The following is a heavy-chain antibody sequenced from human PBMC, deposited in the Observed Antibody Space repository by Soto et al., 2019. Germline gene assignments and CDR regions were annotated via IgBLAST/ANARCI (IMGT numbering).Heavy chain of an antibody. D-gene: IGHD3-10*01. CDR3: ARDPHYYGSGSYYTGIHFDY. Sequence: GGSLRLSCAASGFTFNSYSMNWVRQAPGKGLEWVSYISSSSSTIYYADSVKGRFTISRDNAKNSLYLQMNSLRDEDTAVYYCARDPHYYGSGSYYTGIHFDYWGQGTLVTVSS. J-gene: IGHJ4*02. V-gene: IGHV3-48*02. CDR1: GFTFNSYS. CDR2: ISSSSSTI.